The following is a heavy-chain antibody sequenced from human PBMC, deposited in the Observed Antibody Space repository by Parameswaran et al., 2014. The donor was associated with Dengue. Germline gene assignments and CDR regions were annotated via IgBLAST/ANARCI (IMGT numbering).Heavy chain of an antibody. J-gene: IGHJ6*02. Sequence: PGKGLEWIGEINHSGSTNYNPSLKSRVTISVDTSKNQFSLKLSSVTAADTAVYYCARGPVEMATYYYYYYGMDVWGQGTTVTVSS. CDR3: ARGPVEMATYYYYYYGMDV. CDR2: INHSGST. D-gene: IGHD5-24*01. V-gene: IGHV4-34*01.